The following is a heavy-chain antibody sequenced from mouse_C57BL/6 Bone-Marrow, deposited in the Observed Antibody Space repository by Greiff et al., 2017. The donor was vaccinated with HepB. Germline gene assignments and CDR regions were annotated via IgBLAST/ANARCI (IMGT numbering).Heavy chain of an antibody. Sequence: QVQLQQPGTELVKPGASVKLSCKASGYTFTSYWMHWVKQRPGQGLEWIGNINPSNGGTNYNEKFKSKATLTVDKSSSTAYMQLSSLTSEDSAVYDCARSRSNYPYAMDYWGQGTSVTVSS. V-gene: IGHV1-53*01. CDR3: ARSRSNYPYAMDY. D-gene: IGHD2-5*01. CDR1: GYTFTSYW. J-gene: IGHJ4*01. CDR2: INPSNGGT.